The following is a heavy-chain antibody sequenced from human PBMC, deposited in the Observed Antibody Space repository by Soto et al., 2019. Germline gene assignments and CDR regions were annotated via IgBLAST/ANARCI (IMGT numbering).Heavy chain of an antibody. CDR2: IWYDGSNK. Sequence: GGSLRLSCASSGFTFSSYGMHWVRQAPGKGLEWVAVIWYDGSNKYYADSVKGRFTISRDNSKNTLYLQMNSLRAEDTAVYYCARGPRYNWNDVFDYWGQGTLVTVSS. CDR3: ARGPRYNWNDVFDY. J-gene: IGHJ4*02. D-gene: IGHD1-20*01. CDR1: GFTFSSYG. V-gene: IGHV3-33*01.